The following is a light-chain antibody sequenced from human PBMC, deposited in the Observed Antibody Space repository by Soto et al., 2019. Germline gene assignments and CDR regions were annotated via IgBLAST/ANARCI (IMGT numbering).Light chain of an antibody. Sequence: DIQLPQSPSSLSASVAATVTVTCRASQSISIYLNWYQQKAGKAPKLLIYAASSLQSGVPSRFSGSGSGTDFTLTISSLEPEDSAVYYCQQRSNWPPWTFGQGTKVDIK. CDR2: AAS. CDR3: QQRSNWPPWT. CDR1: QSISIY. V-gene: IGKV1-39*01. J-gene: IGKJ1*01.